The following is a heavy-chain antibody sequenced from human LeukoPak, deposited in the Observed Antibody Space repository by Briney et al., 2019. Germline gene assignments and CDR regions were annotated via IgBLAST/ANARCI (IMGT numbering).Heavy chain of an antibody. Sequence: GGSLRLSCAASGFTFSDHYMDWVRQAPGKGLEWVGRTRNKANSYTTEYAASVKGRFTISRDDSKTSLYLQMNSLKTEDTAVYYCARVGTVTTNDYWGQGTLVTVSS. CDR1: GFTFSDHY. D-gene: IGHD4-17*01. CDR3: ARVGTVTTNDY. CDR2: TRNKANSYTT. J-gene: IGHJ4*02. V-gene: IGHV3-72*01.